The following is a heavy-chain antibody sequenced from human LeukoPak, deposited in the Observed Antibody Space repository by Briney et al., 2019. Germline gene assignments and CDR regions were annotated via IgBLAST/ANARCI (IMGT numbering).Heavy chain of an antibody. CDR1: GFTFSSYW. CDR2: IKQDGSEK. D-gene: IGHD6-6*01. CDR3: ASSSIAAQFDY. Sequence: GGSLRLSCAASGFTFSSYWMSWVRQAPGKGLEWVANIKQDGSEKYYEDPVKGRFTISRDNAKNSLYLQMNSLRAEDTAVYYCASSSIAAQFDYWGQGTLVTVSS. V-gene: IGHV3-7*01. J-gene: IGHJ4*02.